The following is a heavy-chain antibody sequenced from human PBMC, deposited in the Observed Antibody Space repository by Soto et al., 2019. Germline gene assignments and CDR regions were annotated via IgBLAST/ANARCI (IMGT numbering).Heavy chain of an antibody. J-gene: IGHJ6*03. CDR2: ISAYNGNT. CDR1: GYTFTSYG. D-gene: IGHD6-13*01. CDR3: ARTGIAAAGTTSPKNHYYYYYFLDV. Sequence: ASVKVSCKASGYTFTSYGISWVRQAPGQGLEWMGWISAYNGNTNYAQKLQGRVTMTTDTSTSTAYMELRSLRSDDTAVYYCARTGIAAAGTTSPKNHYYYYYFLDVWGKGTSVIVSS. V-gene: IGHV1-18*01.